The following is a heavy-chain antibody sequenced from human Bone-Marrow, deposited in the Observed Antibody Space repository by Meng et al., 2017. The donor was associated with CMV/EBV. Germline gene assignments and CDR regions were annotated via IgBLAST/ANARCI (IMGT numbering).Heavy chain of an antibody. CDR3: AREDYNDLPGRSGAFDI. CDR1: GFTVSSNY. V-gene: IGHV3-21*06. J-gene: IGHJ3*02. CDR2: ISSSSSYI. Sequence: GESLKISCAASGFTVSSNYMSWVRQAPGKGLEWVSSISSSSSYIYYADSVKGRFTISRDNAKNSLYLQMNSLRAEDTAVYFCAREDYNDLPGRSGAFDIWGQGTMVTVSS. D-gene: IGHD3-10*01.